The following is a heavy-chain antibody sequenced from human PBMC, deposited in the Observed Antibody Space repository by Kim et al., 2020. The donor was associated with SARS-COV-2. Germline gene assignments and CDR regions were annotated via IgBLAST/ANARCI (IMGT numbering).Heavy chain of an antibody. D-gene: IGHD3-10*01. CDR1: GGSISSGGYY. J-gene: IGHJ5*02. V-gene: IGHV4-31*03. Sequence: SETLSLTCTVSGGSISSGGYYWSWIRQHPGKGLEWIGYIYYSGSTYYNPSLKSRVTISVDTSKNQFSLKLSSVTAADTAVYYCARSMVRGSLRFDPWGQGTLVTVSS. CDR3: ARSMVRGSLRFDP. CDR2: IYYSGST.